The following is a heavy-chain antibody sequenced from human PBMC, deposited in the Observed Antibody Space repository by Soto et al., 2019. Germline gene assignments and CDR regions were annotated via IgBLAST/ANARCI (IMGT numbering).Heavy chain of an antibody. J-gene: IGHJ4*02. V-gene: IGHV1-18*01. CDR3: ARVIAAAADFDY. CDR2: ISAYNGNT. CDR1: SYTFASYG. D-gene: IGHD6-13*01. Sequence: GPVKVSCKASSYTFASYGISWVRQAPGQGLEWMGWISAYNGNTNYAQKLQGRVTMTTDTSTSTAYMELRSLRSDDTAVYYCARVIAAAADFDYWGQGTLVTVSS.